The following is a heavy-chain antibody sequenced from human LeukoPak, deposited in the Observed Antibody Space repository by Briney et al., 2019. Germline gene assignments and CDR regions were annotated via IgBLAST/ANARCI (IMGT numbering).Heavy chain of an antibody. CDR3: ARTNYYDSSALFDY. J-gene: IGHJ4*02. Sequence: SGGSLRLSCAASGFTFSSYAMSWVRQAPGKGLEWVSVIYSGGSTYYADSVKGRFTISRDNSKNTLYLQMNSLRAEDTAVYYCARTNYYDSSALFDYWGQGTLVTVSS. CDR2: IYSGGST. V-gene: IGHV3-66*01. CDR1: GFTFSSYA. D-gene: IGHD3-22*01.